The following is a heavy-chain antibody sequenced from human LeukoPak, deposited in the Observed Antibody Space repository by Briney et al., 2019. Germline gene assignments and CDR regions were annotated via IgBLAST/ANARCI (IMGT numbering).Heavy chain of an antibody. J-gene: IGHJ5*02. CDR1: GGSISSYY. V-gene: IGHV4-4*07. CDR2: IYTSGST. D-gene: IGHD3-22*01. CDR3: ASLVKSDSSGPVDA. Sequence: SETLSLTCTVSGGSISSYYWSWIRQPAGKGLEWIGRIYTSGSTNYNPSLKSRVTMSVDTSKNQFSLKLSSVTAADTAVYYCASLVKSDSSGPVDAWGQGTLVTVSS.